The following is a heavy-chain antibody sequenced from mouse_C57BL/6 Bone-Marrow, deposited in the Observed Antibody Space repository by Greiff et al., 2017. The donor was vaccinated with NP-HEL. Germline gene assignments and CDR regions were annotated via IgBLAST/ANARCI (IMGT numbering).Heavy chain of an antibody. D-gene: IGHD2-5*01. CDR2: INPSSGYT. CDR3: ARSYYSNYVGFAY. CDR1: GYTFTSYT. Sequence: VKLQQSGAELARPGASVKMSCKASGYTFTSYTMHWVKQRPGQGLEWIGYINPSSGYTTYNQKFKDKATLTADKSSSTAYMQLSSLTSEDSAVYYCARSYYSNYVGFAYWGQGTLVTVSA. J-gene: IGHJ3*01. V-gene: IGHV1-4*01.